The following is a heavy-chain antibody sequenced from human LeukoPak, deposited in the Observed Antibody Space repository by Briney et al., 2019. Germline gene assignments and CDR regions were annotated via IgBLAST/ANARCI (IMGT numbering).Heavy chain of an antibody. J-gene: IGHJ3*01. V-gene: IGHV1-2*02. CDR3: AREDTSGLDF. CDR2: INPNSGGT. Sequence: GASVKVSCKASGYTFTGYYMNWVRQAPGQGLEWMGWINPNSGGTNYAQKFQGRVTMTRDTSISTAYMEMSRLRPDDTAIYYCAREDTSGLDFWGQGTMVTVS. D-gene: IGHD5-18*01. CDR1: GYTFTGYY.